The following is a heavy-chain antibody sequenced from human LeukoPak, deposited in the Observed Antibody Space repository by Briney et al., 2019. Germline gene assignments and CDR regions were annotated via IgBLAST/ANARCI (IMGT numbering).Heavy chain of an antibody. CDR2: IWYDGSNK. J-gene: IGHJ4*02. Sequence: GGSLRLSCAASGFTFSSYGMHWVRQAPGKGLEWVAVIWYDGSNKYYADSVKGRFTISRDNSKNTLFLQMNSLRAQDTAVYYCAKDHYYDSSGHFDYWGQGTLVTVSS. CDR1: GFTFSSYG. D-gene: IGHD3-22*01. CDR3: AKDHYYDSSGHFDY. V-gene: IGHV3-30*02.